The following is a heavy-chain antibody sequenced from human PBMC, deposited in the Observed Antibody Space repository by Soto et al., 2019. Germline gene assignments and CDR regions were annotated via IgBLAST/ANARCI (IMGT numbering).Heavy chain of an antibody. Sequence: GESLKISCAASGFTFSSYAMSWVRQAPGKGLEWVSAISGSGGSTYYADSVKGRFTISRDNSKNTLYLQMNSLRAEDTAVYYGAKGSVEMATMYYIDYWGQGTLVTVSS. V-gene: IGHV3-23*01. J-gene: IGHJ4*02. D-gene: IGHD5-12*01. CDR3: AKGSVEMATMYYIDY. CDR2: ISGSGGST. CDR1: GFTFSSYA.